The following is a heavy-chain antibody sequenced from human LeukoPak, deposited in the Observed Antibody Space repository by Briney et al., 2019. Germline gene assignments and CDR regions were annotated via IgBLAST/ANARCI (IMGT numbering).Heavy chain of an antibody. CDR1: GGSISSSSYY. D-gene: IGHD1-20*01. J-gene: IGHJ4*02. CDR2: IYYSGST. V-gene: IGHV4-39*07. CDR3: ATAGHITGTNLAIDY. Sequence: NPSETLSLTCTVSGGSISSSSYYWGWIRQPRGKGLEWIGRIYYSGSTYYNPSLKSRVTISVDTSKNQFSLKLSSVTAAEPAVYYCATAGHITGTNLAIDYWGQGTLVTVSS.